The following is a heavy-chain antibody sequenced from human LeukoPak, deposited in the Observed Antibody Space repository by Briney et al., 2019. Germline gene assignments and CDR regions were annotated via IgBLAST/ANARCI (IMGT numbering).Heavy chain of an antibody. CDR1: GGSISSGSYY. CDR3: ARTLLLWFGELWDCYFDY. CDR2: IYYSGST. V-gene: IGHV4-61*01. J-gene: IGHJ4*02. Sequence: NASETLSLTCTVSGGSISSGSYYWSWIRQPPGKGLEWIGYIYYSGSTNYNPSLKSRVTISVDTSKNQFSLKLSSVTAADTAVYYCARTLLLWFGELWDCYFDYWGQGTLVTVSS. D-gene: IGHD3-10*01.